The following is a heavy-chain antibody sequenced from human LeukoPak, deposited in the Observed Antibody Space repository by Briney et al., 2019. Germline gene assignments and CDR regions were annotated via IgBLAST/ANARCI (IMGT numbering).Heavy chain of an antibody. CDR1: GYSFTRHW. J-gene: IGHJ5*02. CDR2: INPDGGYT. V-gene: IGHV1-46*01. CDR3: ARDHSNDDMSWWFDP. D-gene: IGHD3-9*01. Sequence: EASVKVSCKTSGYSFTRHWIHWVRQAPGQGLEWVGIINPDGGYTVYAQKFQGRVSVTRDMSSSTVYMELSRLRYEDTAVYYCARDHSNDDMSWWFDPWGQGTLVSVSA.